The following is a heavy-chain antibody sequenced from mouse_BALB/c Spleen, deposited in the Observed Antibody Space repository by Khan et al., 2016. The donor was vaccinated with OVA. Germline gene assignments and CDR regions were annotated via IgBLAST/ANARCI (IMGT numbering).Heavy chain of an antibody. CDR2: INPSSGYT. D-gene: IGHD2-14*01. J-gene: IGHJ3*01. Sequence: VQLQESGAELARPGASVKMSCKASGYTFTSYTIHWIKQRPGQGLEWIGYINPSSGYTNYNQKFKDKATLTAAKSSTTAYMQLSSLTSDDSAVYYCARDGAYYRNDGWFAYWGQGTLVTVSA. CDR3: ARDGAYYRNDGWFAY. CDR1: GYTFTSYT. V-gene: IGHV1-4*01.